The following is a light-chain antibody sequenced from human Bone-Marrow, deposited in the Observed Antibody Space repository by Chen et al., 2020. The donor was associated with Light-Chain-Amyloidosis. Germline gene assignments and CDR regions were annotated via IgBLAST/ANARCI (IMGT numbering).Light chain of an antibody. CDR1: NIGRKS. CDR2: ADS. Sequence: SYVLTQPSSVSVAPGQTATIACGGNNIGRKSVNWYQQKPGQAPALVVYADSARPSGIPERFSGSNSGNTATPTVGRVEAGDEADYYCQVWDTTNNLVVFGGGTKLTVL. CDR3: QVWDTTNNLVV. J-gene: IGLJ2*01. V-gene: IGLV3-21*02.